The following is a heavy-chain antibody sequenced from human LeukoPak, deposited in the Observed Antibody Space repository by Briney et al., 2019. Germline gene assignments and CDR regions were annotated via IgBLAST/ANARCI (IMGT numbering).Heavy chain of an antibody. D-gene: IGHD6-19*01. CDR3: ARELTVAGTLIDY. J-gene: IGHJ4*02. CDR1: GFTFSSYE. CDR2: ISSSGSTI. Sequence: GGSLRLSCAASGFTFSSYEMSWVRQAPGKGLEWVSYISSSGSTIYYADSVKGRFTISRDNAKNSLYLQMNSLRAEDTAVYYCARELTVAGTLIDYWGQGTLVTVSS. V-gene: IGHV3-48*03.